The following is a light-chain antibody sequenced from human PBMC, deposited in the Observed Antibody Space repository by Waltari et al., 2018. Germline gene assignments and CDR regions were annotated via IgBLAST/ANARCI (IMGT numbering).Light chain of an antibody. CDR3: MFWPSNVWV. CDR2: YNSDSEK. V-gene: IGLV5-37*01. J-gene: IGLJ3*02. CDR1: RDINVGDFN. Sequence: QPVLTQPPSSSASPGESARLTCTLPRDINVGDFNIYSYQQKPGSPPRFLLYYNSDSEKAQGSGVPSLFSGSKDASAKAVILLISGLQSEDEADYYGMFWPSNVWVFGGGTKLTVL.